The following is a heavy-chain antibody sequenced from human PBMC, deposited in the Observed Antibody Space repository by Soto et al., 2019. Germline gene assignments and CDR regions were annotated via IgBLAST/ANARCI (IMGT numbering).Heavy chain of an antibody. D-gene: IGHD2-2*02. CDR3: ARRDCSSIRCYTECWFDP. J-gene: IGHJ5*02. CDR1: GVTFIGYS. V-gene: IGHV3-23*01. CDR2: ISGSGGST. Sequence: WGSLRLSCAASGVTFIGYSIIFIRHPPFKWLEWVSAISGSGGSTYYAPSVKGRFTISRDNSKNPLYLQMNSLRAADTAVYYCARRDCSSIRCYTECWFDPWGQGTMVTVSS.